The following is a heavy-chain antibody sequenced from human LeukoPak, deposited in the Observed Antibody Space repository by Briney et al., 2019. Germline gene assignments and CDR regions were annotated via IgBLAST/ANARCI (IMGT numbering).Heavy chain of an antibody. CDR1: GFTFSRYA. CDR2: ISFDRSTK. D-gene: IGHD6-25*01. CDR3: VTEGEAAATYDFDH. V-gene: IGHV3-30*09. Sequence: GGSLRLSCAASGFTFSRYAMHWVRQAPGKGLEWVACISFDRSTKYYADSVKGRFAISRDNSKSTLYLQMNSLRAEDTALYYCVTEGEAAATYDFDHWGQGTLVTVSS. J-gene: IGHJ4*02.